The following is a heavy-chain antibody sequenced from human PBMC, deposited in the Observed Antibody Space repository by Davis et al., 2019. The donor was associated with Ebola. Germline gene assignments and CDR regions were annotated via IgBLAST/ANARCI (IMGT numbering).Heavy chain of an antibody. CDR2: IKQDGSEK. V-gene: IGHV3-7*01. CDR3: AKTQRGY. CDR1: GFTFSNHW. J-gene: IGHJ4*02. Sequence: GESLKISCAASGFTFSNHWMTWVRQVPGKGLEWVANIKQDGSEKYYVDSVKGRFTISRDNAKNSLYLQMNSLRAEDTAVYYCAKTQRGYWGQGTLVTVSS. D-gene: IGHD3-16*01.